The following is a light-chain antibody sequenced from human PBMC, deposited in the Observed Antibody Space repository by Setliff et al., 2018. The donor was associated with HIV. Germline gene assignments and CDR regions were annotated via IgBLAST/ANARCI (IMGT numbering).Light chain of an antibody. CDR2: YDS. J-gene: IGLJ1*01. V-gene: IGLV3-21*04. CDR1: NIGSKS. Sequence: SYELTQPPSVSVAPGKTARITCGGNNIGSKSVHWYQQKPGQAPVLVIYYDSDRPSGIPERFSGSNSGNTATLTISRVEAGDEDDYYCQVWDSSSDHSYVFGTGTKVTVL. CDR3: QVWDSSSDHSYV.